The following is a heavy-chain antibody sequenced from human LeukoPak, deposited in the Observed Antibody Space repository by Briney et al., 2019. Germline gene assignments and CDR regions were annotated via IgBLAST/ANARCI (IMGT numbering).Heavy chain of an antibody. CDR1: GASIRSSTYY. Sequence: NPSETLSLTCIVSGASIRSSTYYWGWIRQSPGKGLECIASVHHSGSTCDNPSLKSRVTISVDTSKNHFSLKLTSVSAADTAVYCCARRSTVAGRGRFDPWGQGTLVTVSS. CDR3: ARRSTVAGRGRFDP. J-gene: IGHJ5*02. D-gene: IGHD6-19*01. V-gene: IGHV4-39*02. CDR2: VHHSGST.